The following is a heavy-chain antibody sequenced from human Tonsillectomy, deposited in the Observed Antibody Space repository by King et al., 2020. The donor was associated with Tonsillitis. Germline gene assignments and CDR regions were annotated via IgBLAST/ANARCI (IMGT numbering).Heavy chain of an antibody. CDR2: ISGDGSDK. CDR1: GFPFDRFG. Sequence: VQLVESGGGVVQPGRSLRLSCAASGFPFDRFGMHWVRQAPGKGLEWVAVISGDGSDKYYGDSVKGRFTISRDNSKNTLYLQMNNLRPEDTAVYYCAAEMATSDYWGQGTLVTVSS. J-gene: IGHJ4*02. CDR3: AAEMATSDY. D-gene: IGHD5-24*01. V-gene: IGHV3-30*03.